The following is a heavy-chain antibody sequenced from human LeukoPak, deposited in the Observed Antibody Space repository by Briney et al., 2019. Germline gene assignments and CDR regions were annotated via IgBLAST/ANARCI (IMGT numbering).Heavy chain of an antibody. V-gene: IGHV3-23*01. D-gene: IGHD2-15*01. CDR1: GFTFSSYA. Sequence: GGSLRLSCAASGFTFSSYAMSWVRQAPGKGLEWVSAISGSGGSTYYADSVKGRFTISRDNSKSTLYLQMNSLRAEDTAVYYCAKDMVLVVVVAATVSSYWGQGTLVTVSS. CDR3: AKDMVLVVVVAATVSSY. CDR2: ISGSGGST. J-gene: IGHJ4*02.